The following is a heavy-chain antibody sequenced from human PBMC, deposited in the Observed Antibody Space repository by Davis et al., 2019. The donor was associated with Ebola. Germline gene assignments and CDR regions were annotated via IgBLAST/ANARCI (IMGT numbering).Heavy chain of an antibody. Sequence: SETLSLTCTVSGASVTGSSYYYSWIRQSPGKALEWIGFVHFSGNTNYNPSLKSRVTMSLDTSKNRNQFSLKLTSVTAADTAVYYCSDWNRWGQGTLVTVSS. CDR3: SDWNR. J-gene: IGHJ4*02. V-gene: IGHV4-61*01. D-gene: IGHD1-1*01. CDR2: VHFSGNT. CDR1: GASVTGSSYY.